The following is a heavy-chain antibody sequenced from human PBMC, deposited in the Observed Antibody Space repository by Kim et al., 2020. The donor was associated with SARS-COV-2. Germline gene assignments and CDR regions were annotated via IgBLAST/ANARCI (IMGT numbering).Heavy chain of an antibody. J-gene: IGHJ5*02. CDR3: ARDPRYSGYDYENWFDP. V-gene: IGHV1-2*06. Sequence: ASVKVSCKASGYTFAGYYMHWVRQAPGQGLEWMGRINPNSGGTNYAQKFQGRVTMTRDTSISTAYMELSRLRSDDTAVYYCARDPRYSGYDYENWFDPWGQGTLVTVSS. D-gene: IGHD5-12*01. CDR2: INPNSGGT. CDR1: GYTFAGYY.